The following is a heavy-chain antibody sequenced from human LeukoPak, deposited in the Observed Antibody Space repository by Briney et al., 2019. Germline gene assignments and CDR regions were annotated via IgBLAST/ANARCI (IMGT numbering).Heavy chain of an antibody. CDR2: IKQDGSEK. D-gene: IGHD2-2*02. J-gene: IGHJ5*02. CDR1: GFTFSSYW. CDR3: ARDLWYCSSTSCYRSRGWFDP. V-gene: IGHV3-7*01. Sequence: GGSLRLSCAASGFTFSSYWMSWVRQAPGKGLEWVANIKQDGSEKYYVDSVKGRFTISRDNAKNSPYLQMNSLRAEDTAVYYCARDLWYCSSTSCYRSRGWFDPWGQGTLVTVSS.